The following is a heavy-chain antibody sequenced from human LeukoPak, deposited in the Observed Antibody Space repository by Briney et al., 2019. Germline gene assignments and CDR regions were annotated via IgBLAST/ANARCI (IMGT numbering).Heavy chain of an antibody. CDR3: ARGGQGDGYSADEAFDF. Sequence: SQTLSLTCAISGDSVSSNSSACNWIRQSPSRGLEWLGRTYYRSKWYNDYAVSVRSRITINPDTSKNQFTLQLNSVTPEDTAVYYCARGGQGDGYSADEAFDFWGQGTVVTVSS. D-gene: IGHD5-24*01. CDR1: GDSVSSNSSA. CDR2: TYYRSKWYN. J-gene: IGHJ3*01. V-gene: IGHV6-1*01.